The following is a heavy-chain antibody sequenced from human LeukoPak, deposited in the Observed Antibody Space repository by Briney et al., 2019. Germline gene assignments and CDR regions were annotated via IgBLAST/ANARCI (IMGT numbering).Heavy chain of an antibody. Sequence: PGGSLRLSCAGSGFTLSSYSMNWVRQAPGKGLEWVSSISSSSSYIYYADSVKGRFTISRDNAKNSLYLQMNSLRAEDTAVYYCARSSSRYCSGGSCYSGVLGYFDYWGQGTLVTVSS. CDR1: GFTLSSYS. V-gene: IGHV3-21*01. CDR3: ARSSSRYCSGGSCYSGVLGYFDY. D-gene: IGHD2-15*01. CDR2: ISSSSSYI. J-gene: IGHJ4*02.